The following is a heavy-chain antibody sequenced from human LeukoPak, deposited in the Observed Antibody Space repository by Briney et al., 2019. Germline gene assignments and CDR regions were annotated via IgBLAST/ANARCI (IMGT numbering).Heavy chain of an antibody. CDR3: AKSSPYCSGGSCYYFDY. V-gene: IGHV3-9*01. CDR1: GFTFDDYA. D-gene: IGHD2-15*01. CDR2: ISWNSGSI. J-gene: IGHJ4*02. Sequence: GRSLRLSCAASGFTFDDYAMHWVRQAPGKGLEWVSGISWNSGSIGYADSVKGRFTISRDNAKNSLYLQMNSLRAEDTALYYCAKSSPYCSGGSCYYFDYWGQGTLVTVSS.